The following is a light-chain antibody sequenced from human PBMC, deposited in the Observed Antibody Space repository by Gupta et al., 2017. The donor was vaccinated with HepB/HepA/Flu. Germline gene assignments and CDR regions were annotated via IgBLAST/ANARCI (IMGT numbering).Light chain of an antibody. Sequence: IQLTQSPSFLSTSVGDRVTITCRASQGVGGHLAWYQQRPGKAPNLLIYERSRVQSGVPSRFSGSGSGTEFTLTISSRQPEDFATYYCQQRNSSPFTFGQGTRVDIK. J-gene: IGKJ5*01. CDR2: ERS. CDR3: QQRNSSPFT. CDR1: QGVGGH. V-gene: IGKV1-9*01.